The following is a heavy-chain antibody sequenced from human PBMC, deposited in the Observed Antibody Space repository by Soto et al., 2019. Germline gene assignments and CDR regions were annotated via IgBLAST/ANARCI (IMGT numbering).Heavy chain of an antibody. Sequence: TGGSLRLSCAASGFTFSSYAMSWVRQAPGKGLEWVSAISGSGGSTYYADSVKGRFTISRDNSKNTLYLQMNSLRAEDTAVYYCAKDHGSIAARLWDAFDIWGQGTMVTVSS. CDR2: ISGSGGST. J-gene: IGHJ3*02. D-gene: IGHD6-6*01. V-gene: IGHV3-23*01. CDR3: AKDHGSIAARLWDAFDI. CDR1: GFTFSSYA.